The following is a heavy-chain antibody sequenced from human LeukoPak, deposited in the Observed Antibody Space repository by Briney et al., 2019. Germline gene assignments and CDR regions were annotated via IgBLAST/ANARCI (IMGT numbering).Heavy chain of an antibody. V-gene: IGHV1-3*01. Sequence: ASVKVSCKASGYTFTSYAMHWVRQAPGQRLEWMGWINAGNGNTKYSQKFQGRVTIIRDTSASTAYMELSILRSEDTAVYYCARSNMVRGASSFDPCGHGTLVTVSS. D-gene: IGHD3-10*01. CDR3: ARSNMVRGASSFDP. CDR2: INAGNGNT. CDR1: GYTFTSYA. J-gene: IGHJ5*02.